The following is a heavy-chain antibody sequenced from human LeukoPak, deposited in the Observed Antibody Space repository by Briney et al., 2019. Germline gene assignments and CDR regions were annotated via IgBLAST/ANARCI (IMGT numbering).Heavy chain of an antibody. CDR1: GYSFTSYW. V-gene: IGHV5-51*01. J-gene: IGHJ4*02. D-gene: IGHD2-8*01. Sequence: GESLKISCKGSGYSFTSYWIGWVRQMPGKGLEWMGIIYPGDSDTRYSPSFQGQVTFSADKSISTAYLQWSSLKASDTAMYCCARLDGGILYQREFDYWGQGTLVTVSS. CDR2: IYPGDSDT. CDR3: ARLDGGILYQREFDY.